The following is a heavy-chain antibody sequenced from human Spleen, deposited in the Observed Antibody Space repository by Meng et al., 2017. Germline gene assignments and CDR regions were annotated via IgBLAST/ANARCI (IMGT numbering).Heavy chain of an antibody. Sequence: GESLKISCAASGFTFSNAWMTWVRQAPGKGLEWIGRMKSNVDGGTVDYATAVKGRFFIARDDLESTFYLKMNSLKTEDIAVYYCSGHVDYWGHGTLVTVSS. CDR3: SGHVDY. J-gene: IGHJ4*01. CDR1: GFTFSNAW. V-gene: IGHV3-15*01. CDR2: MKSNVDGGTV.